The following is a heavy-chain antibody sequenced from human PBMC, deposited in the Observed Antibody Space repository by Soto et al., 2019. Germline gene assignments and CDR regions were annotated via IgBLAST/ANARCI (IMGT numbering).Heavy chain of an antibody. CDR2: IYCDDDK. Sequence: QITLNESGPTVVKPAETLTLTCTFSGFSLTTSGVGVGWIRQSPGKAPEWLALIYCDDDKRYSASLKSSLTITKDPSKQQVVLTMASVDSADTANYYHAHRILRTVFGLVTTTAIYFDFWGQGTPVVVSS. J-gene: IGHJ4*02. V-gene: IGHV2-5*02. CDR1: GFSLTTSGVG. D-gene: IGHD3-3*01. CDR3: AHRILRTVFGLVTTTAIYFDF.